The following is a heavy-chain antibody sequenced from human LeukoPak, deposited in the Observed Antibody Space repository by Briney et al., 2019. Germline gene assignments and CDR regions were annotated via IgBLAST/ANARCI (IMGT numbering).Heavy chain of an antibody. CDR2: IYYSGNT. V-gene: IGHV4-39*07. CDR3: ARVWYDRRWYAFDY. CDR1: GGSISSSAYY. D-gene: IGHD3-22*01. Sequence: KPSETLSLTCTVSGGSISSSAYYWGWIRQPPGKGLEWIGIIYYSGNTHYNASLRSRVTISVDTSNNQFSLKLSSVTAADTALYYCARVWYDRRWYAFDYWGQGMLVTVSS. J-gene: IGHJ4*02.